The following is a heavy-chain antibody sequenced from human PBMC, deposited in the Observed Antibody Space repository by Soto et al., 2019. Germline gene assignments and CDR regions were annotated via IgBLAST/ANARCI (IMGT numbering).Heavy chain of an antibody. Sequence: PGGSLRLSCAASGFTFSSYGMHWVRQAPGKGLEWVAVIWYDGSNKYYADSVKGRFTISRDNSKNTLYLQMNSLRAEDTAVYYCARDYMVRGVIEDYYYGMDVWGQGTTVTVSS. CDR1: GFTFSSYG. CDR3: ARDYMVRGVIEDYYYGMDV. J-gene: IGHJ6*02. V-gene: IGHV3-33*01. CDR2: IWYDGSNK. D-gene: IGHD3-10*01.